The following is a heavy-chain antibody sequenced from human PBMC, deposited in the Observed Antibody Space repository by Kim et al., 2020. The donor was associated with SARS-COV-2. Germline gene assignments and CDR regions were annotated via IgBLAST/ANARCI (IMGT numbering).Heavy chain of an antibody. CDR3: ARLPYYYDSSAAFDI. Sequence: PALQSRVTISVNTSQNQFSLKLSSVPAADTAVYYCARLPYYYDSSAAFDIWGQGTMVTVSS. D-gene: IGHD3-22*01. J-gene: IGHJ3*02. V-gene: IGHV4-39*01.